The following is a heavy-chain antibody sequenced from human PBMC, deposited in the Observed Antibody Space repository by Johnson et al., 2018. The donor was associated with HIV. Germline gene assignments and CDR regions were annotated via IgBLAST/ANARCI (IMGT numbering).Heavy chain of an antibody. CDR2: IGYDGSEK. D-gene: IGHD6-13*01. V-gene: IGHV3-30*03. CDR3: ARERARQELGLDGAFDI. CDR1: GFTFSDYG. J-gene: IGHJ3*02. Sequence: QVQLVESGGGVFQPGRSLRLSCAASGFTFSDYGIHWVRQAPGKGLEWVAVIGYDGSEKYYADSVKGRFIISRDNSQNTLSLQMHSLRAEDTAVYYCARERARQELGLDGAFDIWGQGTTVSVSS.